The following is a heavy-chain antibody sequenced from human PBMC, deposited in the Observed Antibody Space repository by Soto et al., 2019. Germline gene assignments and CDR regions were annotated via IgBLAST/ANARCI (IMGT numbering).Heavy chain of an antibody. CDR3: GRLFSGSGIYYTPN. CDR2: ISSSSSAI. V-gene: IGHV3-48*01. D-gene: IGHD3-10*01. J-gene: IGHJ4*02. CDR1: GFTFSSYS. Sequence: EVQLVESGGGLVQPGGSLRLSCAASGFTFSSYSMNWVRQAPGKGLEWVSYISSSSSAIYYADSVKGRFTISRDNAKNSLYLQMDSLRAEDTAVYYCGRLFSGSGIYYTPNWGQGTLVTVSS.